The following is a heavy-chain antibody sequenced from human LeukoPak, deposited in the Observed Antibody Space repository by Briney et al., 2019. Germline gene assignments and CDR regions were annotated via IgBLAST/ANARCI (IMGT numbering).Heavy chain of an antibody. CDR2: ISYDGSNK. CDR1: GFTFSSYA. V-gene: IGHV3-30*01. Sequence: GGSLRLSCAASGFTFSSYAMHWVRQAPGKGLEWVAVISYDGSNKYYADSVKGRFTISRDNSKNTLYPQMNSLRAEDTAVYYCARDGDYYDSSGELDYWGQGTLVTVSS. D-gene: IGHD3-22*01. J-gene: IGHJ4*02. CDR3: ARDGDYYDSSGELDY.